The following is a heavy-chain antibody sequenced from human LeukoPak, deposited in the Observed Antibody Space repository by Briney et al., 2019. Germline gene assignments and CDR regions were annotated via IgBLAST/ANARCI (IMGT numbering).Heavy chain of an antibody. D-gene: IGHD1-1*01. CDR2: IYHSGST. J-gene: IGHJ4*02. CDR1: GGSISSSY. CDR3: ARGTHFDY. Sequence: SETLSLTCTVSGGSISSSYWSWIRQPPGKGLEWIGYIYHSGSTYYNPSLKTRVTISVDRSKNQFSLKLSSVTAADTAVYYCARGTHFDYWGQGTLVTVSS. V-gene: IGHV4-59*12.